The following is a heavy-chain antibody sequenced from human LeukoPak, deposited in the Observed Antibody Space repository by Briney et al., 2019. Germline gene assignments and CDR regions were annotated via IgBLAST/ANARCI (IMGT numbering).Heavy chain of an antibody. D-gene: IGHD6-19*01. V-gene: IGHV1-2*06. J-gene: IGHJ4*02. CDR3: ARALAVADSFDY. CDR2: INPNSGGT. CDR1: GYTFTGHY. Sequence: ASVKVSCKASGYTFTGHYMHWVRQAPGQGLEWMGRINPNSGGTNYAQKFQGRVTMTRDTSISTAYMELSRLRSDDTAVYYCARALAVADSFDYWGQGTLVTVSS.